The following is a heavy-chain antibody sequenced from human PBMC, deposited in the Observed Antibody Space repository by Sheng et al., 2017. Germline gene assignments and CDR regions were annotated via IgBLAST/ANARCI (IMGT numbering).Heavy chain of an antibody. CDR1: GFSLSNYW. J-gene: IGHJ6*02. CDR3: ARFXVEAGLDL. Sequence: EVQLVESGGDLVQPEGSLRLSCAASGFSLSNYWMTWVRQAPGKGLEWLANINPAGSETFYGGSMKGRCTISRDNAKNSVYLQMSSLRGEDTAVYHCARFXVEAGLDLWG. D-gene: IGHD3-3*01. V-gene: IGHV3-7*01. CDR2: INPAGSET.